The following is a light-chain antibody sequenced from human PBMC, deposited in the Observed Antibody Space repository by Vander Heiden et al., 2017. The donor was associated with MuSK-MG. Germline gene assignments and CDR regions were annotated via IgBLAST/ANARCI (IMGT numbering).Light chain of an antibody. J-gene: IGKJ2*01. V-gene: IGKV3-20*01. CDR2: GVA. CDR3: RQYGDSFNT. CDR1: QSLTNNY. Sequence: EIVLTQSPGTMSLSPGERATLSCRASQSLTNNYLAWYQQKPGQAPRFLMYGVASRAAGIPDRFSGSGSGTNFTLTISRLEPEDFAVYYCRQYGDSFNTFGQGTKLEIK.